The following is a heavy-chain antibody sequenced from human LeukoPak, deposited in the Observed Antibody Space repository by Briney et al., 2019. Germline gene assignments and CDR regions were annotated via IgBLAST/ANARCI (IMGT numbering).Heavy chain of an antibody. D-gene: IGHD2-21*02. J-gene: IGHJ4*02. Sequence: PGGSLRLSCAASGFTFSDYTLTWVRQAPGKGLEWASAIPGSGGSTYYADSVKGRFTISRDNSKNTLYLQMNNLRAEDTAVYYCAKEPAYCGGDCYFLLDYWGQGTLVTVSS. V-gene: IGHV3-23*01. CDR3: AKEPAYCGGDCYFLLDY. CDR1: GFTFSDYT. CDR2: IPGSGGST.